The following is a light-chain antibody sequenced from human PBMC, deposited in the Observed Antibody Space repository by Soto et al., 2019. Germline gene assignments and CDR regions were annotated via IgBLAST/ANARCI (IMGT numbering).Light chain of an antibody. Sequence: QSALTQPASVSGSPGQSITISCTGTSSDVGVYPYVSWYQQHPGKAPKLMIYDVSTRPSGVSDRFSGSKSGNTASLTISGLQAADEADYYCSSYTGTNKEFFGGGTKLTVL. J-gene: IGLJ2*01. CDR2: DVS. CDR3: SSYTGTNKEF. V-gene: IGLV2-14*03. CDR1: SSDVGVYPY.